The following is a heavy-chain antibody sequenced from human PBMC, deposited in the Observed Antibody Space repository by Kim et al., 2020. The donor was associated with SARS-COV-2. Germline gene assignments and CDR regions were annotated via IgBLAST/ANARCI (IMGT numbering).Heavy chain of an antibody. CDR3: ARPMTTAYYTMHY. CDR1: GYTFTNYG. CDR2: INADSGNT. V-gene: IGHV1-3*01. Sequence: ASVKVSCKASGYTFTNYGLHWVRQAPGQRLEWMGRINADSGNTKYAQKFQGRVTITRDTSACTVYMELSSLTSEDAAVYYCARPMTTAYYTMHYWGQGTL. D-gene: IGHD3-9*01. J-gene: IGHJ4*02.